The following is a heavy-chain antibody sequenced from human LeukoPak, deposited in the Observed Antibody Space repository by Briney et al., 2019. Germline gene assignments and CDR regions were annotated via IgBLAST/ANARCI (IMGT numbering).Heavy chain of an antibody. CDR1: GGSISSYY. D-gene: IGHD3-3*01. CDR3: VSSIWSGNFDY. J-gene: IGHJ4*02. Sequence: SETLSLTCTVSGGSISSYYWSWIRQPPGKGLEWIGYIYYSGSTNYNPSLKSRVTISVDTSKNQFSLKLSSVTAADTAVYYCVSSIWSGNFDYWGQGTLVTVSS. CDR2: IYYSGST. V-gene: IGHV4-59*01.